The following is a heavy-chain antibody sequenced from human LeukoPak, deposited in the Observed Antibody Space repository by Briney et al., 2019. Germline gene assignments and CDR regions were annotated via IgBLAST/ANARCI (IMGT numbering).Heavy chain of an antibody. J-gene: IGHJ3*02. D-gene: IGHD3-10*01. CDR2: IYHSGST. CDR1: AESFSDYY. Sequence: SETLSLTCGVSAESFSDYYWSWIRQPPGKGLEWIGEIYHSGSTNYNPSLKSRVTISVDKSKNQFSLKLSSVTAADTAVYYCARSPLLWFGELLYGGAFDIWGQGTMVTVSS. CDR3: ARSPLLWFGELLYGGAFDI. V-gene: IGHV4-34*01.